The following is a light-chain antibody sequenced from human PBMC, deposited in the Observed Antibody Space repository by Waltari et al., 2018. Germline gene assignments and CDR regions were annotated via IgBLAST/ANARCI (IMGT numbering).Light chain of an antibody. CDR3: CSYAGSYSWV. CDR1: SSDVGVYNY. J-gene: IGLJ3*02. V-gene: IGLV2-11*01. Sequence: QSALTQPRSVSGSPGQSVTISCTGTSSDVGVYNYVSWYQQHPGKAPQLMIYDVAKRPSGVPDRFSGSKSDNPASLTISGLQAEDEADYYCCSYAGSYSWVFGGGTKLTVL. CDR2: DVA.